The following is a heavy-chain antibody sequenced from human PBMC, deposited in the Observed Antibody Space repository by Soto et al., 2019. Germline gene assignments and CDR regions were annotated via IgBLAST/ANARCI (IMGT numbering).Heavy chain of an antibody. V-gene: IGHV3-48*02. CDR3: ARVIWSGHLTSDL. CDR2: ISSSSSTI. J-gene: IGHJ5*02. D-gene: IGHD3-3*01. CDR1: GCTISSNS. Sequence: EVQVVESGGGLVQPGGCLRLSCAASGCTISSNSMNRVRQAPGKGLEWISYISSSSSTIYADSVKGRFTISRDNAKNSLYLQMNSLRDEDTAVYYCARVIWSGHLTSDLWGQGTLVTVSS.